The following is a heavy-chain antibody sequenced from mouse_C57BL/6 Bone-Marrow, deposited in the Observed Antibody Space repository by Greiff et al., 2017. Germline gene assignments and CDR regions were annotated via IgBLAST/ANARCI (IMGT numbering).Heavy chain of an antibody. Sequence: QVQLQQPGAELVKPGASVKLSCKASGYTFTSYWMHWVKQRPGQGLEWIGMIHPNSGSTNYNEKFKSKATLTVDKSSSTAYMQLSSLTSEDSAVYYCARDTTVVAEYYYAMDYWGQGTSVTVSS. V-gene: IGHV1-64*01. CDR1: GYTFTSYW. J-gene: IGHJ4*01. D-gene: IGHD1-1*01. CDR2: IHPNSGST. CDR3: ARDTTVVAEYYYAMDY.